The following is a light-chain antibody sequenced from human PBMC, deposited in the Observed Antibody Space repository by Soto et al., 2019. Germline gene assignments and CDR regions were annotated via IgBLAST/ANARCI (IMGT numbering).Light chain of an antibody. CDR3: HQYTNWTPRT. J-gene: IGKJ4*01. CDR1: QSVSSN. Sequence: EIGMTQSPATLSVSPGERATLSFGGSQSVSSNLARYQQKPGQAPRLLIYCAATRATSIPARCSGSGSGAEFTPTISSRQSADVAVTYCHQYTNWTPRTFGGGTKVDIK. V-gene: IGKV3-15*01. CDR2: CAA.